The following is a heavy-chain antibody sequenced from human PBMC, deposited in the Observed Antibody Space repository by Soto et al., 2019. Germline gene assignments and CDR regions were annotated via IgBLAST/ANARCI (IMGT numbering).Heavy chain of an antibody. CDR1: GFSVSSNY. CDR3: AKRYIVGVTGDY. J-gene: IGHJ4*02. Sequence: EVQLVETGGGMIQPGGSLRLSCAVSGFSVSSNYMSWVRQAPGKGLEWVSLIYSGGTTSYAESVKGRFIISRDSSKYTLFLQMNSLRVEDTAVYYCAKRYIVGVTGDYWGQGTLVTVSS. D-gene: IGHD1-26*01. CDR2: IYSGGTT. V-gene: IGHV3-53*02.